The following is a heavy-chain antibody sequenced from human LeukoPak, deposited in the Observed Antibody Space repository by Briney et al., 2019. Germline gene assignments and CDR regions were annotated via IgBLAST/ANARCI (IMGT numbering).Heavy chain of an antibody. V-gene: IGHV3-23*01. J-gene: IGHJ4*02. CDR2: ISGSGGST. D-gene: IGHD6-19*01. CDR3: AKVRGGWALFDY. CDR1: GFTFSSYA. Sequence: PGGSLRLSCAASGFTFSSYAMRWVRQASGKGLEWVSAISGSGGSTYYADSVKGRFTISRDNSKNTLYLQMNSLRAEDTAVYYCAKVRGGWALFDYWGQGTLVTVSS.